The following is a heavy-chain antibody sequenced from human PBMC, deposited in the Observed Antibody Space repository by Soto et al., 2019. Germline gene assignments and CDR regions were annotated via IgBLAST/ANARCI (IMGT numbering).Heavy chain of an antibody. CDR2: MNPNSGNT. V-gene: IGHV1-8*01. Sequence: ASVKVSCKASGNTFTSYDINWVRQATGQGLEWMGWMNPNSGNTGYAQKFQGRVTMTRNTSISTAYMELSSLRAEDTAVYYCAREHYGDYPYGMDVWGQGTTVTVSS. CDR1: GNTFTSYD. CDR3: AREHYGDYPYGMDV. D-gene: IGHD4-17*01. J-gene: IGHJ6*02.